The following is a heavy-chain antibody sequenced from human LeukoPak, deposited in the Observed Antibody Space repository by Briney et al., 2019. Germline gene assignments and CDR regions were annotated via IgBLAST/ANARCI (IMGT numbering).Heavy chain of an antibody. D-gene: IGHD6-19*01. CDR1: GFSLTSRLMG. J-gene: IGHJ4*02. Sequence: SGPTLVTPKQTLTLTCNFSGFSLTSRLMGVAWIRQPPGKALEWLALIYWDDDERYSPSLRSRLTITKDTSKNQVVLTMTHMDPVDTATYFCAHVLAGTRLFDYWGQGALVTVSS. V-gene: IGHV2-5*02. CDR2: IYWDDDE. CDR3: AHVLAGTRLFDY.